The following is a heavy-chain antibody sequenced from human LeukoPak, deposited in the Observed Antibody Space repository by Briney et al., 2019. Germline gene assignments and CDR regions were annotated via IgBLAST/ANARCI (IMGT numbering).Heavy chain of an antibody. V-gene: IGHV5-51*01. J-gene: IGHJ3*02. CDR2: IYPGDSDT. CDR3: ARGHDSSGYYDAFDI. D-gene: IGHD3-22*01. CDR1: GYSFTSYW. Sequence: GESLEISCKGSGYSFTSYWIGWVRQMPGKGLEWMGIIYPGDSDTRYSPSFQGQVTISADKSISTAYLQWSSLKASDTAMYYCARGHDSSGYYDAFDIWGQGTMVTVSS.